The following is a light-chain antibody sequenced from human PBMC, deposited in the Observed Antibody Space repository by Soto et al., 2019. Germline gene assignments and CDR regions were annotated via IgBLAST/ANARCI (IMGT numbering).Light chain of an antibody. V-gene: IGKV3-20*01. CDR3: QQYGSSPGYT. CDR1: QSVISNY. CDR2: GTS. J-gene: IGKJ2*01. Sequence: EIVLTQSPGTLSLSPGERATLSCRASQSVISNYLVWYQQKPGQAPRLLIYGTSSRATGSPGRFSGSGSGTDFTLTISRLEPEDVAAYYCQQYGSSPGYTFGQGTKLEIK.